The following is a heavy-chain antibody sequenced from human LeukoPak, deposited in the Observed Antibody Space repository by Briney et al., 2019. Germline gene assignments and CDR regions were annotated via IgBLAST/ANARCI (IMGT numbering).Heavy chain of an antibody. CDR1: GFTFSSYS. V-gene: IGHV3-21*01. CDR2: ISSSSSYI. D-gene: IGHD1-26*01. J-gene: IGHJ6*03. CDR3: ARDPYSGGYGDYYYYYMDV. Sequence: AGGSLRLSCAASGFTFSSYSMNWVRQAPGKGLEWVSSISSSSSYIYYADSVKGRFTISRDNAKNSLYLQINSLRAEDTAVYYCARDPYSGGYGDYYYYYMDVWGKGTTVTISS.